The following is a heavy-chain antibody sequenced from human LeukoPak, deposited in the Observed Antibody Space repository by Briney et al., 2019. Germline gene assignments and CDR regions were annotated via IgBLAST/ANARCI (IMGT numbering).Heavy chain of an antibody. Sequence: GGSLRLSCAASGFTFSSCAMGWVRQAPGKGLEWVSGISASGGSAYYADSVKGRFTVSRDNSKNTLYLQMNSLRAEDTAVYYCAKDGHSSGSNIDYWGQGTLVTVSS. CDR1: GFTFSSCA. D-gene: IGHD6-19*01. J-gene: IGHJ4*02. CDR2: ISASGGSA. CDR3: AKDGHSSGSNIDY. V-gene: IGHV3-23*01.